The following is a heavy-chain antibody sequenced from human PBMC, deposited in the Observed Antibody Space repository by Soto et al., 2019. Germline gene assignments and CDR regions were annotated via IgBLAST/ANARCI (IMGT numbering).Heavy chain of an antibody. J-gene: IGHJ4*02. CDR2: ISAYNGNT. V-gene: IGHV1-18*01. Sequence: ASVKVSCKASGYTFFNYGISWVRQAPGQGLEWMGWISAYNGNTNYAEKFQGRATMTTETSTSTAYMELRSLRSDDTAVYYCARDGITLAGSFDYWGQGTLVTVSS. D-gene: IGHD6-19*01. CDR1: GYTFFNYG. CDR3: ARDGITLAGSFDY.